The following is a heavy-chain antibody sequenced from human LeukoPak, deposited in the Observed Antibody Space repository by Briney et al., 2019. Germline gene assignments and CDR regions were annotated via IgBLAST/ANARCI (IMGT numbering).Heavy chain of an antibody. D-gene: IGHD4-23*01. CDR1: GFTFDDYA. J-gene: IGHJ4*02. V-gene: IGHV3-43*02. CDR2: ISGDGSGT. CDR3: AKDRPRGTTVAPFDY. Sequence: PGGSLRLSCAASGFTFDDYAMHWVRQAPGKGLDWVSVISGDGSGTSYADSVQGRFTISRDNSKNTLYLQMNSLRAEDTAVYYCAKDRPRGTTVAPFDYWGQGTLVTVSS.